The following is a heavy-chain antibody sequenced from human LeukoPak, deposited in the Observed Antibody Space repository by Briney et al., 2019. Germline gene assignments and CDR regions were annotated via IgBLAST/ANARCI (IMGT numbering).Heavy chain of an antibody. CDR2: ISAYNGNT. CDR1: GYTFTRHY. V-gene: IGHV1-18*04. CDR3: ARLEYSAYDSYYYYYLDV. Sequence: ASVKVSCKASGYTFTRHYMHWVRQAPGQGLEWMGWISAYNGNTNYAQKLQGRVTMTTDTSTSTAYMELGSLRSDDTAVYYCARLEYSAYDSYYYYYLDVWGKGTTVTVSS. D-gene: IGHD5-12*01. J-gene: IGHJ6*03.